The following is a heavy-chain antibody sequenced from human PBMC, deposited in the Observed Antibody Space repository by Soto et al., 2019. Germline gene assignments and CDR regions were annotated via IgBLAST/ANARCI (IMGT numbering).Heavy chain of an antibody. CDR2: ISGSGGST. V-gene: IGHV3-23*01. D-gene: IGHD6-19*01. CDR3: AKDLAVDGTSA. Sequence: GGSLRLSCAASGFTFSSYSISWVRQAPWKGLEWVSAISGSGGSTYYADSVKGRSTISRDNSKNTLYLQMNSLRAEDTAVYYCAKDLAVDGTSAGGQGTLVTVS. J-gene: IGHJ4*02. CDR1: GFTFSSYS.